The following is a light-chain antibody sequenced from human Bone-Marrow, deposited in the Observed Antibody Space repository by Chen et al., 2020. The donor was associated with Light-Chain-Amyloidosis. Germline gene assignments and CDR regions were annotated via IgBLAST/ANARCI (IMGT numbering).Light chain of an antibody. CDR3: QQSYTSPYT. J-gene: IGKJ4*01. CDR1: QFISSY. Sequence: IQMTQSPSSLSAFVGDRVTITCRQSQFISSYLSWYQQRPGKAPKLLIFGASSLPSGVPSRFSGSGSGTDFTLTISSLEPEDFAIYYWQQSYTSPYTVGGGTKVEI. V-gene: IGKV1-39*01. CDR2: GAS.